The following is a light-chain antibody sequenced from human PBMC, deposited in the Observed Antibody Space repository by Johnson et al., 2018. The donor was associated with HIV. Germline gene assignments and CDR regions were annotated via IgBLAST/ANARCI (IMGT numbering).Light chain of an antibody. J-gene: IGLJ1*01. V-gene: IGLV1-51*02. CDR3: GTWDSSLSAEV. CDR1: SSNIGNNY. Sequence: QSVLTQPPSVSAAPGQKVTISCSGSSSNIGNNYVSWYQQLPGTAPKLLIYENNKRTSGIPDRFSGSKSGTSATLGITGLQTGDEADYYCGTWDSSLSAEVFGTGTKVTVL. CDR2: ENN.